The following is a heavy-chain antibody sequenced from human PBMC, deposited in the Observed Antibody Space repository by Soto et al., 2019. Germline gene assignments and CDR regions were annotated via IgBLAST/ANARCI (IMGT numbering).Heavy chain of an antibody. D-gene: IGHD6-6*01. CDR1: GGSISSLY. CDR2: IFPSGDS. Sequence: PSETLSLTCTVSGGSISSLYWAWIRQPAGKGLEWIGRIFPSGDSNYNPSLTSRVSMSLDTSKNQFSLTVSSVTAADTAVYYCARASRCKSEYECFAWLDFWGQCILVTVS. V-gene: IGHV4-4*07. J-gene: IGHJ4*02. CDR3: ARASRCKSEYECFAWLDF.